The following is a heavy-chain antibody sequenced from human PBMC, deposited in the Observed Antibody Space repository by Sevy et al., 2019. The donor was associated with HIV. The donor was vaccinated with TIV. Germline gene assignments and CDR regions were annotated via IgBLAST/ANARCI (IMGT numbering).Heavy chain of an antibody. CDR2: ISYDGSNK. J-gene: IGHJ6*02. D-gene: IGHD3-10*01. Sequence: GGSLRLSCAASGFTFSSYAMHWVRQAPGKGLEWVAVISYDGSNKYYADSVKGRFTISRDNSKNMLYLQMNSLRAEDTAVYYCARTMVRGVIIHYYYYGMDVWGQGTTVTVSS. V-gene: IGHV3-30*04. CDR3: ARTMVRGVIIHYYYYGMDV. CDR1: GFTFSSYA.